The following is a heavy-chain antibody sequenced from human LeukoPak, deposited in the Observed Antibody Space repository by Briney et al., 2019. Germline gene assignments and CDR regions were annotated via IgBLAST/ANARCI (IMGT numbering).Heavy chain of an antibody. CDR1: GFGFSSYW. CDR3: AREDYYGSGNYVAWGGAFDV. Sequence: PGGSLRLSCEASGFGFSSYWMTWVRQTPGKGLEWVVNMKQDGSEKYYLDSVKGRFTISRDNAKISVYLQMNSLRAEDTAVYYCAREDYYGSGNYVAWGGAFDVWGQGTTVIVSS. J-gene: IGHJ3*01. V-gene: IGHV3-7*01. D-gene: IGHD3-10*01. CDR2: MKQDGSEK.